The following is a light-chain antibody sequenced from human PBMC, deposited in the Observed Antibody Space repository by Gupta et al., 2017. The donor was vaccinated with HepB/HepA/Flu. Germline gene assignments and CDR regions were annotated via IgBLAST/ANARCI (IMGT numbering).Light chain of an antibody. J-gene: IGLJ2*01. V-gene: IGLV3-1*01. CDR3: QAWDSSTHVV. Sequence: SYELTQPPSVSVSPGQTATITCSGDKLGNKYACWYQQKPGQSPVLVIYQDRKRPSGIPERFSGSNSGNTATLTISGTQAMDEADYYCQAWDSSTHVVFGGGTKLTVL. CDR1: KLGNKY. CDR2: QDR.